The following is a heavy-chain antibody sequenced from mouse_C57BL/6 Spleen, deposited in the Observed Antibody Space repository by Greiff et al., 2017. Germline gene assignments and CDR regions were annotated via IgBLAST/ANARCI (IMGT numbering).Heavy chain of an antibody. CDR2: INYDGSST. CDR1: GFTFSDYY. J-gene: IGHJ3*01. V-gene: IGHV5-16*01. Sequence: EVQLVESEGGLVQPGSSMKLSCTASGFTFSDYYMAWVRQVPEKGLEWVANINYDGSSTYYLDSLKSRFIISRDNAKNILYLQMSSLKSEDTATYYCARVDSNYGFAYWGQGTLVTVSA. D-gene: IGHD2-5*01. CDR3: ARVDSNYGFAY.